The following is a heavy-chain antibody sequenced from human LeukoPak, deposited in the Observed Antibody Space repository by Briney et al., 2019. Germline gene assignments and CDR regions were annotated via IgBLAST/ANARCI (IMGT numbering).Heavy chain of an antibody. V-gene: IGHV3-33*01. D-gene: IGHD3-22*01. CDR3: ARENYYDSSDSFDY. J-gene: IGHJ4*02. CDR2: IWYDGSNK. CDR1: GFTFSSYG. Sequence: GRSLRLSCAASGFTFSSYGMRWVRQAPGKGLEWVAVIWYDGSNKYYADSVKGRFTISRDNSKNTLYLQMNSLRAEDTAVYYCARENYYDSSDSFDYWGQGTLVTVSS.